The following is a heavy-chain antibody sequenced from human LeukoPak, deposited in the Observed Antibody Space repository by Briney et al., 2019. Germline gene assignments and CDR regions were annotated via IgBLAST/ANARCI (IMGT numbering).Heavy chain of an antibody. J-gene: IGHJ3*02. CDR1: GGSISSHY. CDR3: ARSEPGPDAFDI. D-gene: IGHD1-14*01. CDR2: IYYSGST. V-gene: IGHV4-59*11. Sequence: SETLSLTCTVSGGSISSHYWSWIRQPPGKGLEWIGYIYYSGSTNYNPSLKSQVTISVDTSKNQFSLKLSSVTAADTAVYYCARSEPGPDAFDIWGQGTMVTVSS.